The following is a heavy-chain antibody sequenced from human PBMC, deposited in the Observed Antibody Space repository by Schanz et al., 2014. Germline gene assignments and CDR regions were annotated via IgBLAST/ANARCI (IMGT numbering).Heavy chain of an antibody. D-gene: IGHD6-19*01. CDR1: GDSISSTSYY. CDR3: ARLWGGWRIPDY. V-gene: IGHV4-39*01. CDR2: IYYSGST. J-gene: IGHJ4*02. Sequence: QLQMQESGPGLVKPSETLSLTCSVSGDSISSTSYYWGWIRQPPGKGLEWIGSIYYSGSTYYNASLKRRVTIPVDPPKNQSPLKLTSVTAADSAVYYCARLWGGWRIPDYWGQGTLVTVSS.